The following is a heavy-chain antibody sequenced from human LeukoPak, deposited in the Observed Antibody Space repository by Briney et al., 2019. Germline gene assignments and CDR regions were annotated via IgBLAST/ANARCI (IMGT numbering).Heavy chain of an antibody. D-gene: IGHD4-23*01. Sequence: ASVKVSCKASGYTFTSYDINWVRQATGQGLEWMGWMNPNSGNTGYAQKFQGRVTITRDTSASTAYMELSSLRSEDTAVYYCARPTLPTHYGGNPPFDYWGQGTLVTVSS. CDR1: GYTFTSYD. V-gene: IGHV1-8*03. CDR2: MNPNSGNT. CDR3: ARPTLPTHYGGNPPFDY. J-gene: IGHJ4*02.